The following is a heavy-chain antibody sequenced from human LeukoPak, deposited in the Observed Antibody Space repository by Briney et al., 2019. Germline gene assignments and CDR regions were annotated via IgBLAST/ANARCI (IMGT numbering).Heavy chain of an antibody. Sequence: ASVKVSCKASGYTFTSYGISWVRQAPGQGLEGMGWISAYNGNTNYAQKLQGRVTMTTDTSTSTAYMELRSLRSDDTAVYYCARVGYCSSTSCYRAWFDPWGQGTLVTVSS. V-gene: IGHV1-18*01. CDR3: ARVGYCSSTSCYRAWFDP. J-gene: IGHJ5*02. CDR2: ISAYNGNT. CDR1: GYTFTSYG. D-gene: IGHD2-2*03.